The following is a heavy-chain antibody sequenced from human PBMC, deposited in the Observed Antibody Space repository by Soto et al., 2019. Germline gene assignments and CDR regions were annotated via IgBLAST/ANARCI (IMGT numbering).Heavy chain of an antibody. D-gene: IGHD6-19*01. Sequence: EVQLVESGGGLVQPGGSLGLSCAASGFTFSSYWMHWVRQVPGKGLVWVSRIHFDGSTTHYADSVKGRFTISRDNAKNTLSLQMNSLRAEDTAVYYCARDAYISGYYQFDYWGQGTLVTVSS. CDR3: ARDAYISGYYQFDY. CDR2: IHFDGSTT. CDR1: GFTFSSYW. J-gene: IGHJ4*02. V-gene: IGHV3-74*01.